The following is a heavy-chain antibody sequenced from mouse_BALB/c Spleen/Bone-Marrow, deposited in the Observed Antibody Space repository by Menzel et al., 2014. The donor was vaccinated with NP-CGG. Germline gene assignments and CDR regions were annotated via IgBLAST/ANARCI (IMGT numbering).Heavy chain of an antibody. CDR3: SRGRRDALDY. J-gene: IGHJ4*01. CDR1: GYTFTSYY. Sequence: QVQLQQPGAELVKPGASVKLSCKASGYTFTSYYMYWVKQRPGQGLEWFGEINPSNGGTNFNEKFKNKATLTVDRSSSTAYMQISSLTSEDSAVYYCSRGRRDALDYWGQGTSVTVSS. V-gene: IGHV1S81*02. CDR2: INPSNGGT.